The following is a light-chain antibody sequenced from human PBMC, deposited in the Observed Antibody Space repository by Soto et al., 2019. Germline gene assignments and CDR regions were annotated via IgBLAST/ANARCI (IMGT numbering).Light chain of an antibody. CDR2: DAS. V-gene: IGKV3-11*01. J-gene: IGKJ2*01. CDR3: QQRSNWQYT. CDR1: QSVNSY. Sequence: EIVLTQSPATLSLSPGERATLSCRASQSVNSYLAWYQQKPGQAPRLLIYDASNRATGIPARFSGSGSGTDCTLTISSLEPEDFAVYYCQQRSNWQYTFGQGTKLEIK.